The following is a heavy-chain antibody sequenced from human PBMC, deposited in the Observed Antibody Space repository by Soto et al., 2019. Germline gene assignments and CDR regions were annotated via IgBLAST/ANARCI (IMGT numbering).Heavy chain of an antibody. Sequence: SVKVSCKASGGTFSSYAISWVRQAPGQGLEWMGGIIPIFGTANYAQKFQGRVTITADESTSTAYMELSSLRSEDTAVYYCARDLRLGKGIVGTMTWGVDNWFETWGQGSLVGVSS. D-gene: IGHD5-12*01. J-gene: IGHJ5*02. CDR1: GGTFSSYA. CDR2: IIPIFGTA. V-gene: IGHV1-69*13. CDR3: ARDLRLGKGIVGTMTWGVDNWFET.